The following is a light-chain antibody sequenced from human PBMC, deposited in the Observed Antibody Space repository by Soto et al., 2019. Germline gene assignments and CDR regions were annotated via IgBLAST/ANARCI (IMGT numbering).Light chain of an antibody. Sequence: DIEMTQYPSSLSASVGDRVTLTCRASETITTFLNWYQQKPGKAPQLLIYAGSTLQSGVPSRFRGSGSGTDFTLTISSLQPEDFATYYCQPSYSYPRTFGQGTKVDIK. CDR1: ETITTF. CDR2: AGS. CDR3: QPSYSYPRT. V-gene: IGKV1-39*01. J-gene: IGKJ1*01.